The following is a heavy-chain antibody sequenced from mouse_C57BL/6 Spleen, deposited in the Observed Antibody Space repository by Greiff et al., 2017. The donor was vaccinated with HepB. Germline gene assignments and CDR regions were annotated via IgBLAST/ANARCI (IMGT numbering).Heavy chain of an antibody. Sequence: EVKVEESGPGLVKPSQLLSLTCTVTGYSIPSGYGWHWIRPFPGNKLEWMGYLSYSGSTNYNPSLKSRFSITRDTSKNQFFLQLNSVTTEDTATYDCARTARIKYSGQGTTLTVSS. CDR2: LSYSGST. J-gene: IGHJ2*01. CDR1: GYSIPSGYG. V-gene: IGHV3-1*02. D-gene: IGHD1-2*01. CDR3: ARTARIKY.